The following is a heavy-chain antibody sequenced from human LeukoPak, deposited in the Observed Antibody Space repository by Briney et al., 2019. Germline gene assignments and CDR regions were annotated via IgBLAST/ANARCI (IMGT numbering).Heavy chain of an antibody. D-gene: IGHD3-10*01. CDR2: IYYSGST. V-gene: IGHV4-39*07. CDR1: GGSISSSSYY. J-gene: IGHJ4*02. CDR3: ARDSGGRFGEPIDY. Sequence: PSETLSLTCTVSGGSISSSSYYWGWIRQPPGKGLEWIGSIYYSGSTYYNPSLKSRVTISEDTSKNQFSLKLSSETAADTAVYYCARDSGGRFGEPIDYWGQGTLVTVSS.